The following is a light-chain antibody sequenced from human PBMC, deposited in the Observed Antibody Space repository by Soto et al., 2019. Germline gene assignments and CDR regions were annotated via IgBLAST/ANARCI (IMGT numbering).Light chain of an antibody. V-gene: IGLV1-40*01. CDR2: RDT. J-gene: IGLJ1*01. CDR1: TSDIGAGYD. Sequence: QSVLTQPPSVSGAPGQKVTISCTGSTSDIGAGYDVHWYQQLPGTPPKLLIHRDTHRPSGVPDRFSGSKSVTSASLTIAGLQAEDEADYYCQSYGSGLRGVFGTGTQLTVL. CDR3: QSYGSGLRGV.